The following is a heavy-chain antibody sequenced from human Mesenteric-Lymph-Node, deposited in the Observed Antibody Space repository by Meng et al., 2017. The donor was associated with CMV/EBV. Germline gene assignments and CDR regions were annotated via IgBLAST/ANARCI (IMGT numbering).Heavy chain of an antibody. D-gene: IGHD4-23*01. V-gene: IGHV3-64*01. CDR3: ARAGGDYGGNTFDY. Sequence: ASGISFSSYAMYWVRQGPGKGLEYVSAISSNGGSTYYANSVKGGFTISSDNSKNTLYLQMGSLRAEDMAVYYCARAGGDYGGNTFDYWGQGTLVTVSS. CDR2: ISSNGGST. J-gene: IGHJ4*02. CDR1: GISFSSYA.